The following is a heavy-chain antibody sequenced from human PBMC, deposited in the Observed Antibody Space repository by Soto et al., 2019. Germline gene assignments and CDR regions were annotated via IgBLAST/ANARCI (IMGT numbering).Heavy chain of an antibody. V-gene: IGHV4-59*08. Sequence: PSETLSRTCTVSGGSISNYYWTWIRQPPGKGLEWIGYIYYSGSTNYNPSLKSRVTISVATSKTQFSLKLSSVTAADTAVYYCARRDGYYHDLDVWRKRTTSTVAS. J-gene: IGHJ6*03. CDR1: GGSISNYY. CDR2: IYYSGST. CDR3: ARRDGYYHDLDV. D-gene: IGHD6-13*01.